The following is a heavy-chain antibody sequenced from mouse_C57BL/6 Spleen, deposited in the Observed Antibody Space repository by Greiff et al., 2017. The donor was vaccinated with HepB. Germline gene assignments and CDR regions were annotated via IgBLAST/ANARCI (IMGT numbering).Heavy chain of an antibody. D-gene: IGHD1-1*01. J-gene: IGHJ2*01. V-gene: IGHV14-2*01. CDR3: ARRTVVPYFDY. CDR2: IDPEDGET. Sequence: VQLKESGAELVKPGASVKLSCTASGFNINDYYMHWVKQRTEQGLEWIGSIDPEDGETKYAPNFQGKATITADTSSNTAYLQLSSLTSEDTAVYYCARRTVVPYFDYWGQGTTLTVSS. CDR1: GFNINDYY.